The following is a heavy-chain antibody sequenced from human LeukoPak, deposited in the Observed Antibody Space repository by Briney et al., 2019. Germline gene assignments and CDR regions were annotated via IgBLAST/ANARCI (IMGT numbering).Heavy chain of an antibody. CDR1: GFTFSSYG. V-gene: IGHV3-30*02. J-gene: IGHJ4*02. Sequence: GGSLRLSCAASGFTFSSYGMHWVRQAPGKGLEWVAFIRYDGSNKYYADSVKGRFTISRDNSKNTLYLQMNSLRAEDTAVYYCAKDALTDSGSYYFDYWGQGTLVTVSS. CDR2: IRYDGSNK. D-gene: IGHD1-26*01. CDR3: AKDALTDSGSYYFDY.